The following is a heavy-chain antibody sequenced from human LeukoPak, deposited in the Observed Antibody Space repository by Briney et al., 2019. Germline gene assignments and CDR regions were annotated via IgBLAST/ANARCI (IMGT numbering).Heavy chain of an antibody. D-gene: IGHD5-24*01. CDR1: GGTFSSYA. V-gene: IGHV1-69*05. Sequence: SVKVSCKASGGTFSSYAISWVRQAPGQGLEWMGRIIPIFGTANYAQKFQGRVTIPTDESTSTAYMELSSLRSEDTAVYYCARCRDGYNSGAFDIWGQGTMVTVSS. CDR2: IIPIFGTA. CDR3: ARCRDGYNSGAFDI. J-gene: IGHJ3*02.